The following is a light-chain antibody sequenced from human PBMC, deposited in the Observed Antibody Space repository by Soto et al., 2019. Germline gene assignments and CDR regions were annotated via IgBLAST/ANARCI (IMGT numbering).Light chain of an antibody. V-gene: IGKV3-11*01. CDR1: QSVSSC. CDR3: QQRNDSPIT. Sequence: LTQSPAVLSLSPGDTATLTCRASQSVSSCLAWYQQRPGIAPKVLIYSASTWPTGIPARFSGSGSGTHFTLTISSLQPEDFAVYYCQQRNDSPITFGQGTRLEIK. CDR2: SAS. J-gene: IGKJ5*01.